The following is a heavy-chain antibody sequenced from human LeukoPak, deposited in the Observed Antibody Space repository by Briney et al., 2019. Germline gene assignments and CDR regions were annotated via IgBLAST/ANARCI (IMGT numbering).Heavy chain of an antibody. CDR3: ARGGRGSAAVVAPRSFDI. J-gene: IGHJ3*02. Sequence: PEGSLRLSCEASGFTVSSTHMVWVRQAPGKGLEWVSVTYTGGNSYYAGSVQGRFIISRDISKNTLYLQMNNLRAEDSALYYCARGGRGSAAVVAPRSFDIWGQGTMVTVSS. D-gene: IGHD3-22*01. V-gene: IGHV3-53*01. CDR2: TYTGGNS. CDR1: GFTVSSTH.